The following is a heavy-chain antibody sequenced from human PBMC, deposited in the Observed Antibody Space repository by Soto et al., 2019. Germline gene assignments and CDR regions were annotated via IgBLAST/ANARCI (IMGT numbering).Heavy chain of an antibody. Sequence: QLQLQQSGPGLVKPSETLSLTCTVSGGSISSSSYYWGWIRQPPGKGLEWIGSIYYSGSTYYNPSLKSRVTISVDTSKNQFSLKLSSVTAADTAVYYCARTAYSNRRNGMDVWGQGTTVTVSS. J-gene: IGHJ6*02. V-gene: IGHV4-39*01. CDR1: GGSISSSSYY. CDR2: IYYSGST. D-gene: IGHD6-13*01. CDR3: ARTAYSNRRNGMDV.